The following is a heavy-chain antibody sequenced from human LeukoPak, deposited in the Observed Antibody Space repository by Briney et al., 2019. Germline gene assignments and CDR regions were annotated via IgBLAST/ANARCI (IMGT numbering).Heavy chain of an antibody. CDR1: GFTFSTYG. D-gene: IGHD1-26*01. J-gene: IGHJ4*02. V-gene: IGHV3-30*18. Sequence: PGGSLRLSCAASGFTFSTYGMHWVRQAPGKGLEWVGIISYDGSNQYYGDSVEGRFTISRDNSNNTLYLQMNSLRTEDTAVYYCGKESVGDMDYVFDYWGQGILVTVSS. CDR3: GKESVGDMDYVFDY. CDR2: ISYDGSNQ.